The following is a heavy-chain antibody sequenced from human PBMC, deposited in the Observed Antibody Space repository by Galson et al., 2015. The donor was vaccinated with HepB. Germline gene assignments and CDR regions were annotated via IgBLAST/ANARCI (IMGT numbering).Heavy chain of an antibody. CDR3: ARYLRQMTTVVTGGGWYFDL. J-gene: IGHJ2*01. V-gene: IGHV5-51*01. CDR1: GSSFTSYW. Sequence: QSGAEVKKPGESLKISCKGSGSSFTSYWIGWVRQMPGKGLEWMGIIYPGDSDTRYSPSFQGQVTISADKSISTAYLQWSSLKASDTAMYYCARYLRQMTTVVTGGGWYFDLWGRGTLATVSS. CDR2: IYPGDSDT. D-gene: IGHD4-23*01.